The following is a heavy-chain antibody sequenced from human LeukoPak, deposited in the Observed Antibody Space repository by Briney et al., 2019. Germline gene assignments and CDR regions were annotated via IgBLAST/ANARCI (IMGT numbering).Heavy chain of an antibody. J-gene: IGHJ3*02. CDR2: IYSGGNT. CDR3: AVSRIVGAVDVFDM. CDR1: GFTFSSYW. Sequence: GGSLRLSCAASGFTFSSYWMHWVRQAPGKGLEWVSVIYSGGNTYYADSVKGRFTISRDNSKNTVSLQMNSLRDEDTAVYFCAVSRIVGAVDVFDMWGQGTMVTVSS. D-gene: IGHD1-26*01. V-gene: IGHV3-66*01.